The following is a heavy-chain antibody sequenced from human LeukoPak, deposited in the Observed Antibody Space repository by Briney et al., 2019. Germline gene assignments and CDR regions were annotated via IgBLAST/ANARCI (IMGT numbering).Heavy chain of an antibody. D-gene: IGHD3-3*01. V-gene: IGHV1-46*01. J-gene: IGHJ6*02. CDR3: ARSTIFGVVPFYYYYGMDV. Sequence: GASVKVSCKASGYTFTSYYMHWVRQAPGQGLEWMGIINPSGGSTSYAQKFQGRVTMTRDTSTSTVYMELSSLRSEDTAVYYCARSTIFGVVPFYYYYGMDVWGQGTTVTVSS. CDR1: GYTFTSYY. CDR2: INPSGGST.